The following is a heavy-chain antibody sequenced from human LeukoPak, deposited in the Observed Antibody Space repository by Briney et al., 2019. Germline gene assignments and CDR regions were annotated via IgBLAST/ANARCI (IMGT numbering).Heavy chain of an antibody. Sequence: SQTLSLTCTVSGGSISSGGYYWSWIRQHPGEGLEWIGCIYYSGSTYYNPSLKSRVTISVDTSKNQFSLKLSSVTAADTAVYYCARAEITMVRGASYLFDYWGQGTLVTVSS. CDR3: ARAEITMVRGASYLFDY. CDR2: IYYSGST. CDR1: GGSISSGGYY. V-gene: IGHV4-31*03. J-gene: IGHJ4*02. D-gene: IGHD3-10*01.